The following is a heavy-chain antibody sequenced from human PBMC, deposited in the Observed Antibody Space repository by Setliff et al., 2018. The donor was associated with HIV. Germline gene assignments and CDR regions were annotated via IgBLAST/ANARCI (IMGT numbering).Heavy chain of an antibody. Sequence: LGGSLRLSCEASGFSFSSYWMSWVRQAPGKGLEWVANIKQDGSEKHYMDSVKGRFTISRDNANNSLFLQMDSLRVEDTAVYYCARDGEEYVNGWYWWADYYYYGMDVWGQGTTVTVSS. D-gene: IGHD2-8*02. J-gene: IGHJ6*02. V-gene: IGHV3-7*01. CDR3: ARDGEEYVNGWYWWADYYYYGMDV. CDR1: GFSFSSYW. CDR2: IKQDGSEK.